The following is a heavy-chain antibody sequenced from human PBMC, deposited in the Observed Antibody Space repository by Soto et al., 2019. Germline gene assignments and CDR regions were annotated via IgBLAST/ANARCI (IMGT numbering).Heavy chain of an antibody. D-gene: IGHD2-2*01. Sequence: PSETLSLTCTVSGGFISSYYWSWIRQPPGKGLEWIGYIYYSGSTNYNPSLKSRVTISVDTSKNQFSLKLSSVTAADTAVYYCARQVPAAIHDYWGQGTLVTVSS. CDR2: IYYSGST. V-gene: IGHV4-59*08. CDR3: ARQVPAAIHDY. J-gene: IGHJ4*02. CDR1: GGFISSYY.